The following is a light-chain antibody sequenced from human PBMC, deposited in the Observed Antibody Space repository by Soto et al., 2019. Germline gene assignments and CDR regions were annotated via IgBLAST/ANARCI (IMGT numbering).Light chain of an antibody. Sequence: EIVMTQSPATLSVSPGERATLSCRASQSVSSKFAWNQQKPGQAPRLLIYGASTRATGIPARLSGSGSGTEVTRTISSLQSEDIGVYYCQQYYAWYTFGQGTKLEIK. J-gene: IGKJ2*01. V-gene: IGKV3-15*01. CDR2: GAS. CDR1: QSVSSK. CDR3: QQYYAWYT.